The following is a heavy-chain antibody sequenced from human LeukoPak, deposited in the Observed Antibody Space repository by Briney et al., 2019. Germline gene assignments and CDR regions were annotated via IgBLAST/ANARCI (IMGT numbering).Heavy chain of an antibody. CDR2: FDPEDGET. V-gene: IGHV1-24*01. J-gene: IGHJ4*02. CDR1: GYTLTELS. CDR3: ATRGYSYGDPSLPFDY. Sequence: ASVKVSCKVSGYTLTELSMHWVRQAPGKGLEWMGGFDPEDGETIYAQKFQGRVTMTEDTSTDTAYMELSSLRSEDTAVYYCATRGYSYGDPSLPFDYWGQGTLVTVSS. D-gene: IGHD5-18*01.